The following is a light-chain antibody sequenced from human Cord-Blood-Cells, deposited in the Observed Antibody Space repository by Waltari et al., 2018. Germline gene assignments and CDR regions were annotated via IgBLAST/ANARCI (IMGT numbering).Light chain of an antibody. CDR1: SSDVGSYNL. CDR2: EGS. J-gene: IGLJ3*02. CDR3: CSYAGSSILWL. V-gene: IGLV2-23*01. Sequence: QSALTQPASVSGSPGQSITISCTGTSSDVGSYNLVSWYQQHPGKAPKLMIYEGSKRPSGVSNRFSGSKSGNTASLTISGLQAEDEADYYCCSYAGSSILWLFGGGTKLTVL.